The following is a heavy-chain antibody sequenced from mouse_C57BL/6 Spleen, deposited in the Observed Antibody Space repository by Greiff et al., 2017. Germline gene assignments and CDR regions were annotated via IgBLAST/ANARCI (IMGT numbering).Heavy chain of an antibody. CDR2: IDSSDSFT. D-gene: IGHD3-2*02. CDR3: ARARVSPQATIDY. V-gene: IGHV1-69*01. CDR1: GYTFTSTG. J-gene: IGHJ2*01. Sequence: QVQLQQPGAELVMPGASVKLSCKASGYTFTSTGCTGKGLEWSGEIDSSDSFTNYNQKFKGKSTLTVDKSSSTAYMQLSSLTSEDSAVYYCARARVSPQATIDYWGQGTTLTVSS.